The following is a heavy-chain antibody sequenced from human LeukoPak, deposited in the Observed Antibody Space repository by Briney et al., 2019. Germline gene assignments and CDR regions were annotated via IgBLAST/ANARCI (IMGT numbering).Heavy chain of an antibody. CDR2: MNPNSGNT. D-gene: IGHD2-2*03. CDR1: GYTFTSYD. CDR3: ARVDIVVVPAALSEGGYYYGMDV. J-gene: IGHJ6*02. Sequence: VASVKVSCKASGYTFTSYDINWVRQATGQGLAWMGWMNPNSGNTGYAQKFQGRVTMTRNTSISTAYMELSSLRSEDTAVYYCARVDIVVVPAALSEGGYYYGMDVWGQGTTVTVSS. V-gene: IGHV1-8*01.